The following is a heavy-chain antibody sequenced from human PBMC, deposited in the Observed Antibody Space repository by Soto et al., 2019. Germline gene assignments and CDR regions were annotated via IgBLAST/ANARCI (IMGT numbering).Heavy chain of an antibody. CDR3: ARHSGRFADFWSGYYTYLSVDYFDY. Sequence: PSETLSLTCTVSGGSISSSSYYWGWIRQPPGKGLEWIGSIYYSGSTYYNPSLKSRVTISVGTSKNQFSLKLSSVTAADTAVYYCARHSGRFADFWSGYYTYLSVDYFDYWGQGTLVTVSS. CDR2: IYYSGST. CDR1: GGSISSSSYY. J-gene: IGHJ4*02. V-gene: IGHV4-39*01. D-gene: IGHD3-3*01.